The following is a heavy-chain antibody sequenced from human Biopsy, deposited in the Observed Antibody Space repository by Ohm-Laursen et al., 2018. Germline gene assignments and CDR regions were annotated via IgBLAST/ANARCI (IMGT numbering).Heavy chain of an antibody. J-gene: IGHJ5*01. CDR3: AKQGATILSSFDS. V-gene: IGHV3-23*01. CDR1: GFTFSNYA. Sequence: GSLRLSCAASGFTFSNYAMSWVRQAPGKGLEWDSTITSSGGSTYFADSVKGRFTISRDNSKNRLYLQMNSLRGEDTAVYYCAKQGATILSSFDSWGQGTLVTVSS. D-gene: IGHD3-9*01. CDR2: ITSSGGST.